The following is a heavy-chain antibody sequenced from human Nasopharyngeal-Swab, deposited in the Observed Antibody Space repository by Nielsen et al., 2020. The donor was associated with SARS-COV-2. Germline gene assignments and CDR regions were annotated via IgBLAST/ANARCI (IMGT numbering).Heavy chain of an antibody. V-gene: IGHV1-8*01. CDR2: MNPNSGNT. CDR1: GYTFTSYD. CDR3: ARSRVAKDYYYYYGMDV. J-gene: IGHJ6*02. Sequence: ASVKVSCKASGYTFTSYDINWVRQATGQGLEWMGWMNPNSGNTGYAQKFQGRVTMTRNTSISTAYMELSSLRSEDTAVYYCARSRVAKDYYYYYGMDVWGQGTTVTSP.